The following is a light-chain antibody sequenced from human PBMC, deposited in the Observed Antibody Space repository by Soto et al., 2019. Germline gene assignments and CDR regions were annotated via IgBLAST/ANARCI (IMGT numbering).Light chain of an antibody. CDR3: HQYGSSPQT. CDR1: QYFSSSY. Sequence: EIVLTQSPGTLSLSPGESATLSCRASQYFSSSYLAWYQQKPGQAPRLLMYGTSTRASGIPDRFSCRGSGTDFTLTISRLGPEDFAVYYCHQYGSSPQTFGQGTKVEIK. CDR2: GTS. J-gene: IGKJ1*01. V-gene: IGKV3-20*01.